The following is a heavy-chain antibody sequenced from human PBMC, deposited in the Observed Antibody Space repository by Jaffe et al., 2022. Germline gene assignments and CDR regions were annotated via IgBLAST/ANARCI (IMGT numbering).Heavy chain of an antibody. V-gene: IGHV4-39*01. CDR1: GGSISSSSYY. CDR2: IYYSGST. Sequence: QLQLQESGPGLVKPSETLSLTCTVSGGSISSSSYYWGWIRQPPGKGLEWIGSIYYSGSTYYNPSLKSRVTISVDTSKNQFSLKLSSVTAADTAVYYCAGRNGSGNDYYYYYMDVWGKGTTVTVSS. J-gene: IGHJ6*03. D-gene: IGHD3-10*01. CDR3: AGRNGSGNDYYYYYMDV.